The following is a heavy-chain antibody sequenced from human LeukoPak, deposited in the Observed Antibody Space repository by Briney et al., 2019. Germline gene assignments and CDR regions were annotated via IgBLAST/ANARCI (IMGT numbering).Heavy chain of an antibody. CDR2: IYSSGST. D-gene: IGHD3-10*01. CDR1: GGSISSSSYY. Sequence: SETLSLTCTVSGGSISSSSYYWGWIRQPPGKGLEWIGSIYSSGSTYYNPSLKSRVTISVDTSKNQFSLKLSSVTAADTAVYYCARQMGAAMVRGNFDYWGQGTLVTVSS. V-gene: IGHV4-39*01. CDR3: ARQMGAAMVRGNFDY. J-gene: IGHJ4*02.